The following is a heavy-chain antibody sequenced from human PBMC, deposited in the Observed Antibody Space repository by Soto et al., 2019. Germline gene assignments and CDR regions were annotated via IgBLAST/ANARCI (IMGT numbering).Heavy chain of an antibody. CDR2: MNPNSGNT. V-gene: IGHV1-8*01. Sequence: QVQLVQSGAEVKKPGASVKVSCKASGYTFTSYDINWVRQATGQGLEWMGWMNPNSGNTAYAQKFQGRITMTRNTSITPAYMELSSLRSEDTAVYYCAIGPYYYYDMDVWGKGTTVTVSS. CDR3: AIGPYYYYDMDV. CDR1: GYTFTSYD. J-gene: IGHJ6*03.